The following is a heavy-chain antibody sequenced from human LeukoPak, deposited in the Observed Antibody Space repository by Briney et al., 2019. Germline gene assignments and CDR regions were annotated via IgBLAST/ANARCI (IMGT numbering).Heavy chain of an antibody. V-gene: IGHV4-59*01. CDR1: GGSISPYY. Sequence: PSETLSLTCTVSGGSISPYYWSWIRQPPGKGLECIGYIFYSGSTNYNPSLKSRVTISVDTSKNQFSLKLSSVTAADTAVYYCARVGFGNTPHPIDYWGQGTLVTVSS. D-gene: IGHD4-23*01. CDR3: ARVGFGNTPHPIDY. J-gene: IGHJ4*02. CDR2: IFYSGST.